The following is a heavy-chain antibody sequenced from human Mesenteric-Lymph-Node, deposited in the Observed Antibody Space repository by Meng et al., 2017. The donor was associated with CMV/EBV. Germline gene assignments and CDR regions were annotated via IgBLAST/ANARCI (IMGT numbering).Heavy chain of an antibody. CDR2: IRYDGNSE. CDR3: TNELY. CDR1: GFIFSSYG. V-gene: IGHV3-30*02. J-gene: IGHJ4*02. Sequence: GGSPRLSCVASGFIFSSYGMHWIRQAPGKGLEWVAFIRYDGNSEYYAESVKGRFTISRDNSKNTLYLQMNSLRTEDTAVYYCTNELYWGQGTLVTVSS.